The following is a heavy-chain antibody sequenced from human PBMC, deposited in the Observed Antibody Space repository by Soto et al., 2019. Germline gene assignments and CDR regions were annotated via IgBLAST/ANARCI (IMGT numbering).Heavy chain of an antibody. Sequence: PGGSLRLSCAASGFTVSSNYMSWVRQAPGKGLEWVSVIYSGGSTYYADSVKGRFTISRDNSKNTLYLQMNSLRAEDTAVYYCARGGYYDSSGYYYRDAFDIWGQGTMVTVSS. D-gene: IGHD3-22*01. CDR3: ARGGYYDSSGYYYRDAFDI. CDR2: IYSGGST. CDR1: GFTVSSNY. V-gene: IGHV3-53*01. J-gene: IGHJ3*02.